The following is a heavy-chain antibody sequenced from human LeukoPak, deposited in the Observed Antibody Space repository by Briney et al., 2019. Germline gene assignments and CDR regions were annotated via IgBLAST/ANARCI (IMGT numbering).Heavy chain of an antibody. CDR3: ARDIPSYYYDSSGHSDY. D-gene: IGHD3-22*01. V-gene: IGHV1-2*02. Sequence: ASVKVSCKASGYTFTGYYMRWVRQAPGQGLEWMGWINPNSGGTNYAQKFQGRVTMTRDTSISTAYMELSRLRSDDTAVYYCARDIPSYYYDSSGHSDYWGQGTLVTVSS. CDR1: GYTFTGYY. J-gene: IGHJ4*02. CDR2: INPNSGGT.